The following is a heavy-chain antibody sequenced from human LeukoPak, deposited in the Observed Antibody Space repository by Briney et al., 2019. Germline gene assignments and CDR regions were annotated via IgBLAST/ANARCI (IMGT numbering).Heavy chain of an antibody. J-gene: IGHJ4*02. CDR1: GFTFSSYW. CDR2: INSDGSRT. CDR3: ARGPMVRTNLFDY. V-gene: IGHV3-74*01. Sequence: PGGSLRLSCAASGFTFSSYWMHWVRQAPGKGLVWVSRINSDGSRTSYADSVKGRFTISRENAKNTLYLQMNSLRAEDTAVYYCARGPMVRTNLFDYWGQGTLVTVSS. D-gene: IGHD3-10*01.